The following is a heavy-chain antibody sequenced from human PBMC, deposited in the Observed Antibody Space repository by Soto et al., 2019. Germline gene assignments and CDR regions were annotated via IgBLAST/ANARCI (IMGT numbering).Heavy chain of an antibody. J-gene: IGHJ4*02. D-gene: IGHD6-13*01. CDR1: GFTFGDYA. V-gene: IGHV3-49*03. CDR2: IRSKAYGGTT. Sequence: GGSLRLSCTASGFTFGDYAMSWFRQAPGKGLEWVGFIRSKAYGGTTEYAASVKGRFTISRDDSKSIAYLQMNSLKTEDTAVYYCTRAGEGIAAAGLLYFDYWGQGTLVTVSS. CDR3: TRAGEGIAAAGLLYFDY.